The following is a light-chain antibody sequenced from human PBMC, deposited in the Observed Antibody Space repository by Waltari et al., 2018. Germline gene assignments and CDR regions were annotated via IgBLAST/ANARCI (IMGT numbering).Light chain of an antibody. V-gene: IGKV4-1*01. CDR1: RRVLFSSNNQNY. CDR3: QQYYGTPFT. CDR2: WAS. Sequence: DIVMTQSPDSLAVSLGERATSHCKSSRRVLFSSNNQNYLAWYQQKPRQPPKLLIYWASTRESGVPDRFSGSGSGTDFTLTISSLQAGDVAVYYCQQYYGTPFTFGPGTKVDIK. J-gene: IGKJ3*01.